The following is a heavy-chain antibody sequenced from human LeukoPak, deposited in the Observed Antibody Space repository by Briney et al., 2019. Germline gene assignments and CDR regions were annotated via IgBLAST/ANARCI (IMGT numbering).Heavy chain of an antibody. CDR1: GFTFSSYN. J-gene: IGHJ4*02. V-gene: IGHV3-21*01. Sequence: GGSLRLSCAASGFTFSSYNMNWVRQAPGKGLEWVSFISTSSSYIYYADSVKGRFTISRDNAKNSLYLQMNSLRAEDTAVYYCARVTRGGYDGYFDYWGQGTLVTVSS. CDR2: ISTSSSYI. CDR3: ARVTRGGYDGYFDY. D-gene: IGHD5-12*01.